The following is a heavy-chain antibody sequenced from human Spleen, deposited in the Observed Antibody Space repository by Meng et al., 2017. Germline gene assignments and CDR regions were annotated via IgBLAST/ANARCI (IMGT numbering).Heavy chain of an antibody. CDR2: IWYDGTNK. CDR3: ATDQGLLMVYAISY. CDR1: GFTFSSYG. V-gene: IGHV3-33*01. Sequence: GGSLRLSCAASGFTFSSYGMHWVRQAPGKGLEWVAGIWYDGTNKYYADSVKGRFTISRDNSKNTLYLQMNSLRAEDTAVYYCATDQGLLMVYAISYWGQGTLVTVSS. D-gene: IGHD2-8*01. J-gene: IGHJ4*02.